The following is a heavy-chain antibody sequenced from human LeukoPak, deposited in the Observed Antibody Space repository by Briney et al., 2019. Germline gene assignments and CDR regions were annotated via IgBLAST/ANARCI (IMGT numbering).Heavy chain of an antibody. CDR2: INPNSGGT. CDR3: ARGYCSSTSCYRPWFDP. V-gene: IGHV1-2*02. Sequence: ASVKVYCKASGYTFTGYYMHWVRQAPGQGLEWMGWINPNSGGTNYAQKFQGRVTMTRDTSISTAYMELSRLRSDDTAVYYCARGYCSSTSCYRPWFDPWGQGTLVTVSS. CDR1: GYTFTGYY. D-gene: IGHD2-2*01. J-gene: IGHJ5*02.